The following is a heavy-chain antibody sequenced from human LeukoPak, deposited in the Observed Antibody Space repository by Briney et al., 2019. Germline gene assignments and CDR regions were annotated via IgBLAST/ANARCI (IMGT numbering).Heavy chain of an antibody. CDR1: GFTLSSYW. J-gene: IGHJ4*02. CDR3: AKSSGARGGDDY. Sequence: GGSPRLSCAASGFTLSSYWMSWVRQAPGKGLEWVANIKQDGSEKYYVDSVKGRFTISRDNAKNSLYLQMNSLRAEDTAVYYCAKSSGARGGDDYWGQGTLVTVSS. D-gene: IGHD3-10*01. V-gene: IGHV3-7*01. CDR2: IKQDGSEK.